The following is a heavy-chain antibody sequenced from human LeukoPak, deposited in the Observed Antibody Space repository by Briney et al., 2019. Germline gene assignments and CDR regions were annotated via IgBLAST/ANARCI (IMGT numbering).Heavy chain of an antibody. CDR2: IYTSGST. CDR3: ARLGMAVADPHFDY. J-gene: IGHJ4*02. V-gene: IGHV4-4*09. CDR1: GGSISSYY. D-gene: IGHD6-19*01. Sequence: SETLSLTCTVSGGSISSYYWSWIRQPPGKGLEWIGYIYTSGSTNYNPSLKSRVTMSVDTSKNQFSLKLSSVTAADTAVYYCARLGMAVADPHFDYWGQGTLVTVSS.